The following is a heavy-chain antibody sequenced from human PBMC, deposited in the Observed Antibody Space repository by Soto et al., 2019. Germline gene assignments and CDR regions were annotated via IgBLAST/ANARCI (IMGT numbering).Heavy chain of an antibody. Sequence: QLQLQESGPGLVKPSETLSLTCTVSGGSISSSSYYWGWIRQPPGKGLEWIGSIYYSGSTYYNPSLKSRVTISVDTSKNPFSLKLSSVTAADTAVYYCERIRQQLVLGNWFDPWGQGTLVTVSS. D-gene: IGHD6-13*01. J-gene: IGHJ5*02. CDR1: GGSISSSSYY. CDR2: IYYSGST. V-gene: IGHV4-39*01. CDR3: ERIRQQLVLGNWFDP.